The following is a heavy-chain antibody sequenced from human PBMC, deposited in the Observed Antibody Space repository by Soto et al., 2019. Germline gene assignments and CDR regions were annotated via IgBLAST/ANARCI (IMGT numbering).Heavy chain of an antibody. CDR3: TTDQGAQYSSSWYWWDAFDI. CDR2: IKSKTDGGTT. J-gene: IGHJ3*02. CDR1: GFTFSNAW. D-gene: IGHD6-13*01. Sequence: PGGSLRLSCAASGFTFSNAWMNWVRQAPGKGLEWVGRIKSKTDGGTTDYAAPVKGRFTISRDDSKNTLYLQMNSLKTEDTAVYYCTTDQGAQYSSSWYWWDAFDIWGQGTMVNV. V-gene: IGHV3-15*07.